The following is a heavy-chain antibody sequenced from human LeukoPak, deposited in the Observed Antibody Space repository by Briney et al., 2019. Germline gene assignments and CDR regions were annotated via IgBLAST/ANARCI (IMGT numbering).Heavy chain of an antibody. V-gene: IGHV4-38-2*02. D-gene: IGHD1-1*01. CDR3: ARGVGLTQGGTFDY. CDR2: IYHSGST. CDR1: GYSISSGFY. Sequence: PSETLSLICTVSGYSISSGFYWGWIRQPPGKGLEWIGSIYHSGSTHYNSSLKSRVTISVDTSKNQLSLKLSSVTAADTAVYYCARGVGLTQGGTFDYWGQGTLVTVSS. J-gene: IGHJ4*02.